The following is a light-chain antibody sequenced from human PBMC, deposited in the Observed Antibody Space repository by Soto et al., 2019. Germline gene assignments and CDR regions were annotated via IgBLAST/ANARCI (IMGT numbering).Light chain of an antibody. Sequence: EIVLTQSPSTLSLSPGERAILSCRASQSVNSFLAWYQQKPGQAPRLLIYDASNRAPGIPARFSGSGCGTDFHPTISSLGTEDFAHYYCQHHSGWPRTFGPGTNLEFK. J-gene: IGKJ2*01. CDR3: QHHSGWPRT. CDR1: QSVNSF. CDR2: DAS. V-gene: IGKV3-11*01.